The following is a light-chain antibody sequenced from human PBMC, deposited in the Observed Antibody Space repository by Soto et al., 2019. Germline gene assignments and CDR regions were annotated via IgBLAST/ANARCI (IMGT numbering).Light chain of an antibody. J-gene: IGKJ1*01. CDR2: GAS. Sequence: EIVLTQSPATLSLSPGERATLSCRASQSVSSYLAWYQQKPGQAPRPLIYGASSRVPGIPDRFSGGGSGTDFTLTISRLEPEDFAVYYCQQYGSIPWTFGQGTKVEIK. CDR1: QSVSSY. CDR3: QQYGSIPWT. V-gene: IGKV3-20*01.